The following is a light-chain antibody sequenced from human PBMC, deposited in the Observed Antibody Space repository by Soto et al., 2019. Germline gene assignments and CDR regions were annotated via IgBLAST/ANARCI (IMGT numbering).Light chain of an antibody. CDR3: TSYTTSSTLV. J-gene: IGLJ1*01. CDR2: DVS. Sequence: QSVLTQPASVSGSPGQSITISCTGTSSDVGGYNYVSWYQQYPGKAPKLMIYDVSNRPSGVSNRFSGPKSGNTASLTISGLQAEDEADYYCTSYTTSSTLVFGTGTKLTVL. V-gene: IGLV2-14*01. CDR1: SSDVGGYNY.